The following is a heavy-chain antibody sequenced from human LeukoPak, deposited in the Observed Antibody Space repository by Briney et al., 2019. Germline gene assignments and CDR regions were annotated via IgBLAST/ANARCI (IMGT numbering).Heavy chain of an antibody. D-gene: IGHD5-18*01. CDR1: GYTLTGYY. J-gene: IGHJ4*02. V-gene: IGHV1-2*02. CDR2: INPNSGGT. Sequence: GASVKVSCKASGYTLTGYYMHWVRQAPGQGLEWMGWINPNSGGTNYAQKFQGRVTMTRDTSISTAYMELSRLRSDDTAVYYCARDRGYSYGYFDYWGQGTLVTVSS. CDR3: ARDRGYSYGYFDY.